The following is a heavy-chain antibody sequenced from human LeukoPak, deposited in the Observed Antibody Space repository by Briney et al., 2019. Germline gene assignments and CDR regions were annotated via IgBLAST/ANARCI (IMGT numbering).Heavy chain of an antibody. CDR1: GFMFSNYW. CDR3: AREGPDY. CDR2: INEEGSDT. J-gene: IGHJ4*02. Sequence: GGSLRLSCAASGFMFSNYWMHWVRQAPGKGLEWVSGINEEGSDTKYADSVRGQFTISRDNAKNTLSLQMNSLRADDTAVYYCAREGPDYWGQGTLVTASS. V-gene: IGHV3-74*01.